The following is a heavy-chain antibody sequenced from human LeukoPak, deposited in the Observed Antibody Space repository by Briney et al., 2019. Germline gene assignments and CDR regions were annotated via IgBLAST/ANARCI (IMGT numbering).Heavy chain of an antibody. J-gene: IGHJ4*02. CDR3: AREVPYGSGSYYNY. CDR2: IYTSGST. CDR1: GGSISSGSYY. V-gene: IGHV4-61*02. D-gene: IGHD3-10*01. Sequence: SETLSLTCTVSGGSISSGSYYWSWIRQPAGKGLEWIGRIYTSGSTNYNPSLKSRVTISVDTSKNQFSLKLSSVTAADTAMYYCAREVPYGSGSYYNYWGQGTLVTVSS.